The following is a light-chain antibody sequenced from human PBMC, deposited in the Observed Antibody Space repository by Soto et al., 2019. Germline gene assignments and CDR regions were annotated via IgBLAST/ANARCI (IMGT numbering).Light chain of an antibody. J-gene: IGKJ5*01. CDR2: EAS. Sequence: EIGWTQSSGTLSVSPWERSAIFRRASQSLRRNSVSWYQHRPGQPPRLLIDEASSRATGIPDRFSGSGAGTDFTLTISRLEPEDFAVYFCRQYDVSPSTFGQGTRLEIK. V-gene: IGKV3-20*01. CDR3: RQYDVSPST. CDR1: QSLRRNS.